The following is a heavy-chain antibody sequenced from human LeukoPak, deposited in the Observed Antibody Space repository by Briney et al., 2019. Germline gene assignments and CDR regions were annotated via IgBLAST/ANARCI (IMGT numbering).Heavy chain of an antibody. Sequence: GASVKVSCKASGYTSTSYDINWVRQAAGQGLEWMGWMNPHSGNAGYAQKFQGRVTMTRDTSISTAYMELSGLTSDDTAVYYCARIPQRVPHNWFDPWGQGTLVTVSS. J-gene: IGHJ5*02. CDR2: MNPHSGNA. V-gene: IGHV1-8*01. CDR1: GYTSTSYD. D-gene: IGHD2-2*01. CDR3: ARIPQRVPHNWFDP.